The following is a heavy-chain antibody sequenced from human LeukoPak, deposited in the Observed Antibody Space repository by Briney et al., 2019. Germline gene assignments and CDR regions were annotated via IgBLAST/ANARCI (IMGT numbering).Heavy chain of an antibody. J-gene: IGHJ4*02. CDR2: ISAYNGNT. D-gene: IGHD4-17*01. CDR1: GYTFTSYG. Sequence: GASVKVSCKASGYTFTSYGISWVRQAPGQGLEWMGWISAYNGNTNYAQKLQGRVTMTTDTSTSAAYMELRSLRSDDTAVYYCARRGRITTVTEEDYWGQGTLVTVSS. CDR3: ARRGRITTVTEEDY. V-gene: IGHV1-18*01.